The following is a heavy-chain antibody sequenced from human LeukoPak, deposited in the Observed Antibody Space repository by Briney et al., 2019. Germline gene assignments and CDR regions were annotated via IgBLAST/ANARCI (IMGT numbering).Heavy chain of an antibody. V-gene: IGHV1-69*04. CDR1: GGTFSSYA. CDR2: IIPILGTA. J-gene: IGHJ6*02. CDR3: AGSSTGYSSSWATSYYYYGMDV. Sequence: ASVKVSCKASGGTFSSYAISWVRQAPGRGLEWMGRIIPILGTANYAQKFQGRVTITADKSTSTAYMELSSLRSEDTAVYYCAGSSTGYSSSWATSYYYYGMDVWGQGTTVTVSS. D-gene: IGHD6-13*01.